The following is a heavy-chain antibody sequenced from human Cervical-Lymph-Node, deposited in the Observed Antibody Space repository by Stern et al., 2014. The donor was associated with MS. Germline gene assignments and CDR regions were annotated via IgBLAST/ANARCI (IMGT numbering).Heavy chain of an antibody. V-gene: IGHV4-4*02. D-gene: IGHD2/OR15-2a*01. J-gene: IGHJ2*01. CDR3: ARERQQYCNSEGCSYWYFDL. CDR1: GGSVSSTNW. CDR2: IYDSVAS. Sequence: QVQLQESGPGLVKPSGTLSLTCAVSGGSVSSTNWWSWVRQSPGKGLSRIGNIYDSVASNYRPSLRSRVSISRDNSKNHLSLHLTSVTAADTAVYYCARERQQYCNSEGCSYWYFDLWGRGTLVTVSS.